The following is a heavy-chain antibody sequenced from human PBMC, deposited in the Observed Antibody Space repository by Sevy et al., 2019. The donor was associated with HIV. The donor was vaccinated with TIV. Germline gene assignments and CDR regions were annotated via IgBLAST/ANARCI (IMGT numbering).Heavy chain of an antibody. CDR1: GDSISSYF. CDR3: ARDSTTRPRVLDC. D-gene: IGHD1-1*01. Sequence: SETLSLTCSVSGDSISSYFWTWVRQSPGKGLEWIGNVYFTGNTDYGPSLKSRVTLSLDTSKSQFSLTLKSVTAADTAIYFCARDSTTRPRVLDCWGQRTLVTVSS. V-gene: IGHV4-59*01. CDR2: VYFTGNT. J-gene: IGHJ4*02.